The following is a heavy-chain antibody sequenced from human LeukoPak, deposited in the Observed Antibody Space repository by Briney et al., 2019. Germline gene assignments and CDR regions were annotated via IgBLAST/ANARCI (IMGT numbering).Heavy chain of an antibody. CDR2: IKSKRDGETT. Sequence: GGSLRLSCAGSGFNFQYAWMTWVRQAPGKGLEWVGRIKSKRDGETTDYAALVKSRFSISRDDSKNTVYLQMNGLRTEDTAVYYCTSLVGSPTYWGQGTLVAVSS. CDR3: TSLVGSPTY. V-gene: IGHV3-15*01. CDR1: GFNFQYAW. J-gene: IGHJ4*02. D-gene: IGHD4-23*01.